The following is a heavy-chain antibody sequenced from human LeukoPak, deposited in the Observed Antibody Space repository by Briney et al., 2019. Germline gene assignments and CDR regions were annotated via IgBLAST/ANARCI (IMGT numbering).Heavy chain of an antibody. CDR3: ARYIVGATHAFDI. CDR1: GGSFSGYY. J-gene: IGHJ3*02. D-gene: IGHD1-26*01. Sequence: PSETLSLTCAVYGGSFSGYYWSWIRQPPGKGLEWIGEINHSGSTNYNPSLKSRVTISVDTSKNQFSLKLSPVTAADTAVYYCARYIVGATHAFDIWGQGTMVTVSS. V-gene: IGHV4-34*01. CDR2: INHSGST.